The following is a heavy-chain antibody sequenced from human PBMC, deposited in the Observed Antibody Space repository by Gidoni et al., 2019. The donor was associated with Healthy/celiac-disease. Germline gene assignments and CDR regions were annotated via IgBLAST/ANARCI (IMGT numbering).Heavy chain of an antibody. D-gene: IGHD2-15*01. CDR1: GFTFRSYS. J-gene: IGHJ4*02. CDR3: ASRVLAATDY. V-gene: IGHV3-21*01. Sequence: EVQLVESGGGLVKPGGSLRLSCAASGFTFRSYSMNWVRQAPGKGLEWVSSISSSSSYIYYANSVKGRFTIARDNAKNSLYLRMHSLRAEDTAVYYCASRVLAATDYWGQGTLVTVSS. CDR2: ISSSSSYI.